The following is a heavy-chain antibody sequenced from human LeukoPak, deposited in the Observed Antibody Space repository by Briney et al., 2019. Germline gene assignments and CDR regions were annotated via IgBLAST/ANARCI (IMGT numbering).Heavy chain of an antibody. CDR1: GFTFSSYA. CDR3: ARGGAVSFDY. CDR2: ISASGGST. Sequence: GGSLRLSCAASGFTFSSYAMSWVRQAPGKGLEWVSAISASGGSTYYADSVKGRFTISRDNFKNTLYLQMNSLRAEDTAVYYCARGGAVSFDYWGQGTLVTVSS. D-gene: IGHD3-10*01. J-gene: IGHJ4*02. V-gene: IGHV3-23*01.